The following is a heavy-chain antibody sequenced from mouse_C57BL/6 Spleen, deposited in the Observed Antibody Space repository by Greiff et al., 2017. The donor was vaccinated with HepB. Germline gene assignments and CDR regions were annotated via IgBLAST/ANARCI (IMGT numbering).Heavy chain of an antibody. Sequence: EVKLVESEGGLVQPGSSLKLSCTASGFTFSDYYMAWVRQVPEKGLEWVANINYDGSSTYYLDSLKSRFIISRDNAKNILYLQMSSLKSEDTATYYCAREDGTEYFDYWGQGTTLTVSS. CDR3: AREDGTEYFDY. CDR1: GFTFSDYY. J-gene: IGHJ2*01. D-gene: IGHD4-1*01. CDR2: INYDGSST. V-gene: IGHV5-16*01.